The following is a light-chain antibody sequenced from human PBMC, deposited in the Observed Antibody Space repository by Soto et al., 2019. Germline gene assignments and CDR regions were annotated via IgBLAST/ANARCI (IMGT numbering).Light chain of an antibody. Sequence: DIQMTQSPSSLSASVGDRVTITCQASQDISKYLNWYQQKPGKAPKLLIYDASNLEAGVPSRFSGTGSGTFYTFTISSLHPEDFATYHCQQYDSIPFTFGPVTKVDIK. CDR2: DAS. CDR1: QDISKY. CDR3: QQYDSIPFT. V-gene: IGKV1-33*01. J-gene: IGKJ3*01.